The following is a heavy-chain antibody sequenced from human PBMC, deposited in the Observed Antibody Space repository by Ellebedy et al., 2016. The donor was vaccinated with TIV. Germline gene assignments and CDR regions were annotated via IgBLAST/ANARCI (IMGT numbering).Heavy chain of an antibody. CDR1: GGTFSSYA. CDR2: IIPIFGTA. J-gene: IGHJ6*02. CDR3: ARGAAVATIRLYYYYGMDV. V-gene: IGHV1-69*13. D-gene: IGHD5-12*01. Sequence: ASVKVSXXASGGTFSSYAISWVRQAPGQELEWMGGIIPIFGTANYAQKFQGRVTITADESTSTAYMELSSLRSEDTAVYYCARGAAVATIRLYYYYGMDVWGQGTTVTVSS.